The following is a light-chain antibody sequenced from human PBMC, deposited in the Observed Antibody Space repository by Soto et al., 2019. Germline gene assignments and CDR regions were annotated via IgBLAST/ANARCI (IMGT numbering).Light chain of an antibody. CDR3: QQYRMSPNT. J-gene: IGKJ5*01. V-gene: IGKV3-20*01. Sequence: EIVLTQSPGTLSLSPGDRATLYCRASQSVSSSNLAWYQQKRGQSPRLLIYGASTRATGIPDRFSGSGSGTDFSLTIRGLKPEDFAVCYCQQYRMSPNTFGQGTRLEIK. CDR2: GAS. CDR1: QSVSSSN.